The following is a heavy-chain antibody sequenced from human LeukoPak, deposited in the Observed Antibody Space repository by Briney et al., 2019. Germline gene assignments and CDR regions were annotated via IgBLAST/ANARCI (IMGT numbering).Heavy chain of an antibody. CDR2: IIPIFGTA. CDR1: GGTFSSYA. CDR3: ARTIINLNYFDY. D-gene: IGHD3-9*01. J-gene: IGHJ4*02. Sequence: PVKVPCKASGGTFSSYAISWVRQAPGQGLEWMGGIIPIFGTANYAQKFQGRVTITADESTSTAYMELSSLRSEDTAVYYCARTIINLNYFDYWGQGTLVTVSS. V-gene: IGHV1-69*01.